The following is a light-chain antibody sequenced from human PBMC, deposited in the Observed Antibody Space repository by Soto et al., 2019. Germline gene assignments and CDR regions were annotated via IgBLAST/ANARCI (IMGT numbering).Light chain of an antibody. CDR2: GAS. CDR3: QQYNNWPRT. J-gene: IGKJ1*01. Sequence: EIVMTQSPATLSVSPGERATLSCRASQSLKSNLAWYQQTPGQAPRLLIYGASSRATGIPARISGSASGTEFTLTISSLQSEDFAVYYCQQYNNWPRTFGQGTKVKIK. V-gene: IGKV3-15*01. CDR1: QSLKSN.